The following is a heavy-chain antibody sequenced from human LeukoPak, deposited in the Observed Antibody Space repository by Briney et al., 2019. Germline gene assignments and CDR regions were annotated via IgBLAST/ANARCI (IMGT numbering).Heavy chain of an antibody. CDR2: IYYSGST. CDR1: GGSISSSSYY. Sequence: PSETLSLTCTVSGGSISSSSYYWGWIRQPPGKGLEWIGSIYYSGSTYYNPSLKSRVTISVDTSKNQFSLKLSSVTAADTAVYYCARGGSCGWYKDAFDIWGQGTMVTVSS. D-gene: IGHD6-19*01. V-gene: IGHV4-39*01. CDR3: ARGGSCGWYKDAFDI. J-gene: IGHJ3*02.